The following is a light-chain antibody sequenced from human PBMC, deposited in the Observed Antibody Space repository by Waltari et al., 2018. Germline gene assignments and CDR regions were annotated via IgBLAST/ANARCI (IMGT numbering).Light chain of an antibody. CDR2: DAS. CDR1: QGVSSN. Sequence: EIVLTQSPATLSLSPGERGTLSCRASQGVSSNLAWYQQKPGQAPRRLIYDASNRATGVPARFSGSGSGTDFTLTISSLEPEDFAVYYCQQRGTWPLTFGGGTKVEI. J-gene: IGKJ4*01. V-gene: IGKV3-11*01. CDR3: QQRGTWPLT.